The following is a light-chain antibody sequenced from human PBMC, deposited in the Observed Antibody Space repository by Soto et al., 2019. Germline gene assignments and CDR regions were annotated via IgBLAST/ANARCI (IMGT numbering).Light chain of an antibody. CDR2: GAS. Sequence: EIVMTQSPATLSVSPGERATLSCRASQSVSSNLAWYQQKPGQAPRLLIYGASTRATGVPARFSGSGSGTEFTLTISSLQSEDFAVYYCHQYNNWPRTFGGGTKVEI. CDR3: HQYNNWPRT. J-gene: IGKJ4*01. V-gene: IGKV3-15*01. CDR1: QSVSSN.